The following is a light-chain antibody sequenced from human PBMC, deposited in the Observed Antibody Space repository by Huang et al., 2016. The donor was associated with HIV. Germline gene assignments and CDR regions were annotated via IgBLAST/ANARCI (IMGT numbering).Light chain of an antibody. V-gene: IGKV1-5*03. CDR3: QQCYGSSFT. CDR1: QNIGSW. CDR2: KAS. J-gene: IGKJ2*01. Sequence: DIQMTQSPSTLSASVGDTVTITCRASQNIGSWLAWYRQKPGKAPKLLISKASSLQTGVPSRVSGSGSGTQFTLTVRSLQPDDFATYYCQQCYGSSFTFGQGTKLEIK.